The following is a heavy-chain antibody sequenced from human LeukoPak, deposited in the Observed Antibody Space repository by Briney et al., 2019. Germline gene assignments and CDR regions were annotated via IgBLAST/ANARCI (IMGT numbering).Heavy chain of an antibody. D-gene: IGHD5-12*01. Sequence: GGSLRLSCAASGFTFSSYSMNWVRQAPGKGLEWVSYISSSSTIYYADSVKGRFTISRDNAKNSLYLQMNSLRAEDTAVYYCASLVATMTWGQGTLVTVSS. CDR1: GFTFSSYS. CDR2: ISSSSTI. CDR3: ASLVATMT. V-gene: IGHV3-48*01. J-gene: IGHJ4*02.